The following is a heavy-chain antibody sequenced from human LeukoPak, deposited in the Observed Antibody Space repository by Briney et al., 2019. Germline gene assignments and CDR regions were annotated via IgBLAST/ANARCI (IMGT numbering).Heavy chain of an antibody. J-gene: IGHJ3*02. Sequence: ASVKVSCKASGYTFTSYDINWVRQATGQGLEWMGWMNPNSGNTGYAQKFQGRVTITRNTSISTAYLELSSLRSEDTAVYYCAIAISESYYDSSGYYRPVAFDIWGQGTMVTVSS. CDR1: GYTFTSYD. V-gene: IGHV1-8*03. CDR2: MNPNSGNT. D-gene: IGHD3-22*01. CDR3: AIAISESYYDSSGYYRPVAFDI.